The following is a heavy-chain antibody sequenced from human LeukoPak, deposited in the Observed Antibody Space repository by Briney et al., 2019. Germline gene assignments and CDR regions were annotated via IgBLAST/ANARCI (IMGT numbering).Heavy chain of an antibody. Sequence: PGGSLRLSCAASGFTFSSYGMHWVRQAPGKGLEWVAFIRYDGSNKYYADSVKGRFTISRDNSKNTLYLQMNSPRAEDTAVYYCARGVAGRVRHYFDYWGQGTLVTVSS. D-gene: IGHD6-19*01. J-gene: IGHJ4*02. CDR3: ARGVAGRVRHYFDY. V-gene: IGHV3-30*02. CDR1: GFTFSSYG. CDR2: IRYDGSNK.